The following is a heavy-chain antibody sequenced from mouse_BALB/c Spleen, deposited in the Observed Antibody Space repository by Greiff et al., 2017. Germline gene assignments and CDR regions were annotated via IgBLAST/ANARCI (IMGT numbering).Heavy chain of an antibody. CDR3: ARSSYGNPFAY. D-gene: IGHD2-1*01. J-gene: IGHJ3*01. CDR1: GFNIKDYY. Sequence: VQLKESGAELVRPGALVKLSCKASGFNIKDYYMHWVKQRPEQGLEWIGWIDPENGNTIYDPKFQGKASITADTSSNTAYLQLSSLTSEDTAVYYCARSSYGNPFAYWGQGTLVTVSA. V-gene: IGHV14-1*02. CDR2: IDPENGNT.